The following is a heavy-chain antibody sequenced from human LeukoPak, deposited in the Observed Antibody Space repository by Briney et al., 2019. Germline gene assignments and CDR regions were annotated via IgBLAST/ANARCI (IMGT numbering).Heavy chain of an antibody. CDR1: GFTFNNYA. V-gene: IGHV3-30-3*01. D-gene: IGHD3-10*01. CDR2: ISPDGSNK. J-gene: IGHJ4*02. CDR3: ARDYGSGIYSFHFDY. Sequence: GGSLRLSCIDSGFTFNNYAMSWVRQAPGKGLEWVAVISPDGSNKYYADSVKGRFTISRDNSKNTLYLQMNSLRAEDTAVYYCARDYGSGIYSFHFDYWGQGTLVTVSS.